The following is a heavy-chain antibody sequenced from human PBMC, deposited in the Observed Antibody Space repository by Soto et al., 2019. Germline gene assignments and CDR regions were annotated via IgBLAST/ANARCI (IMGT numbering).Heavy chain of an antibody. D-gene: IGHD3-16*01. Sequence: EVQLLESGGGLVQPGGSLRLSCAASGFAFSSYAMSWVRQAPGKGLEWVSSISGSTSGTYYADAVKGRFTISRDNSNNTLQLQMNSLRHEQTAVYYSAKNRGLHDHFAYWVQGALVTLSS. V-gene: IGHV3-23*01. J-gene: IGHJ4*02. CDR1: GFAFSSYA. CDR3: AKNRGLHDHFAY. CDR2: ISGSTSGT.